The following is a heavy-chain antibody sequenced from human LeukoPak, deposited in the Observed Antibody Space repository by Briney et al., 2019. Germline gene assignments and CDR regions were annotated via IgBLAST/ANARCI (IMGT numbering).Heavy chain of an antibody. CDR1: GFTFSNDW. Sequence: GGSLRLSCAASGFTFSNDWMHWVRQAPGKGLGWVSRINSDGSSTSYADSVRGRFTISRDNAKNTLYLQMNSLRAEDTAVYYCARDTQQLGYYYYYGMDVWGQGTTVTVSS. V-gene: IGHV3-74*01. CDR2: INSDGSST. J-gene: IGHJ6*02. CDR3: ARDTQQLGYYYYYGMDV. D-gene: IGHD6-13*01.